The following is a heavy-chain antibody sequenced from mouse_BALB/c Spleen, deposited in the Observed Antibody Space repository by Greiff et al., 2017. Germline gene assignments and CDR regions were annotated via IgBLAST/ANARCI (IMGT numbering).Heavy chain of an antibody. D-gene: IGHD3-2*01. CDR1: GFSLTSYG. CDR2: IWSGGST. J-gene: IGHJ3*01. CDR3: ARETARATLGFAY. V-gene: IGHV2-2*02. Sequence: QVQLQQSGPGLVQPSQSLSITCTVSGFSLTSYGVHWVRQSPGKGLEWLGVIWSGGSTDYNAAFISRLSISKDNSKSQVFFKMNSLQANDTAIYYCARETARATLGFAYWGQGTLVTVSA.